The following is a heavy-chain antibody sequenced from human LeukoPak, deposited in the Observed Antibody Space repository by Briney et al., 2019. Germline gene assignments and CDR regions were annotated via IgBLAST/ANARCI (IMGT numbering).Heavy chain of an antibody. CDR2: IWYDGSNK. V-gene: IGHV3-33*01. D-gene: IGHD3-9*01. CDR3: AREKVGYDILTGYYLDYYYGMDV. CDR1: GFTFSSYG. Sequence: PGGSLRLSCAASGFTFSSYGMHWVRQAPGKGLEWVAVIWYDGSNKYYADSVKGRFTISRDNSKNTLYLQMNSLRAEDTAVYYCAREKVGYDILTGYYLDYYYGMDVWGQGTTVTVSS. J-gene: IGHJ6*02.